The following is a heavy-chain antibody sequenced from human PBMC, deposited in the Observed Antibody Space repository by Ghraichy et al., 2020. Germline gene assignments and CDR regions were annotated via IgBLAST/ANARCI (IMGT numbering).Heavy chain of an antibody. Sequence: SQTLSLTCSISGGSIRGFYWSWIRQSPGKGLEWIGYIYYSGSINYNPSLKSRVTISVDTFKNQFSLKLSSVTAADTAVYFCARHASGSFIRLDPWGQGTLVTVSS. CDR3: ARHASGSFIRLDP. V-gene: IGHV4-59*08. CDR2: IYYSGSI. D-gene: IGHD3-10*01. CDR1: GGSIRGFY. J-gene: IGHJ5*02.